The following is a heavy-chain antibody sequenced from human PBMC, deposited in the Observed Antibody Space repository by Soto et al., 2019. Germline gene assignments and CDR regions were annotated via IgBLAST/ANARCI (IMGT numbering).Heavy chain of an antibody. V-gene: IGHV1-2*04. CDR1: GYTFTGYY. CDR2: INPNSGGT. Sequence: GASVKVSCKASGYTFTGYYMHWVRQAPGQGLEWMGWINPNSGGTNYAQKFQGWVTMTRDTSISTAYMELSRLRSDDTAVYYCARDQGPFYYYYGMDVWGQGTTVTVSS. CDR3: ARDQGPFYYYYGMDV. J-gene: IGHJ6*02.